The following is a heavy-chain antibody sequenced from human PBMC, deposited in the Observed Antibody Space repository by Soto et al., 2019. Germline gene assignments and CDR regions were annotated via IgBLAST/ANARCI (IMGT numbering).Heavy chain of an antibody. CDR3: ARIAVAGTFRAIDY. CDR2: IYYSGST. Sequence: SSETLSLTCTVSGGSISSYYWSWIRQPPGKGLEWIGYIYYSGSTNYNPSLKSRVTISVDTSKNQFSLKLSSVTAADTAVYYCARIAVAGTFRAIDYWGQGTLVTVSS. V-gene: IGHV4-59*01. CDR1: GGSISSYY. J-gene: IGHJ4*02. D-gene: IGHD6-19*01.